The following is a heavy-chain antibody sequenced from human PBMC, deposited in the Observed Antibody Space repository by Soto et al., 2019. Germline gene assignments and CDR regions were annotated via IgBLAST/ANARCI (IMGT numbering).Heavy chain of an antibody. J-gene: IGHJ4*02. D-gene: IGHD6-25*01. Sequence: VQLLESGGDLVQPGGSLRLSCAASGFTFSSYAMSWVRQSPEMGLEWVSAITGSGGATYHADSVKGRFTISRDNSKNTLYLQMSSLRAEDTAVYYCAKGSASGSPYYFDYWGQGLLVTVSS. V-gene: IGHV3-23*01. CDR2: ITGSGGAT. CDR3: AKGSASGSPYYFDY. CDR1: GFTFSSYA.